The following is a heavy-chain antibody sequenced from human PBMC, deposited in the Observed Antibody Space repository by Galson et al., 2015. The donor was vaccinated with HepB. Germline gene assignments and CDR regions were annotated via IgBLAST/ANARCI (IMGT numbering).Heavy chain of an antibody. J-gene: IGHJ2*01. CDR3: ARGHYYDGSGYYSWYFDI. CDR1: GGSVSSGSYY. CDR2: IYYRGST. Sequence: ETLSLTCTVSGGSVSSGSYYWSWIRQPPGKGLEWIGYIYYRGSTNYNPSLKSRVTISVDTSKNQFSLKLSSVTAADTAVYYCARGHYYDGSGYYSWYFDIWGRGTLVTVSS. V-gene: IGHV4-61*01. D-gene: IGHD3-22*01.